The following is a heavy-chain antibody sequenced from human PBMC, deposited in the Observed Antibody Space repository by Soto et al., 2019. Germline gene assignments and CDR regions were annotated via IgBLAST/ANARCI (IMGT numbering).Heavy chain of an antibody. CDR2: ISSNGGST. CDR3: VKARDGYNLYFDY. D-gene: IGHD5-12*01. V-gene: IGHV3-64D*06. Sequence: GSLRLSCSASGFTFSSYAMHWVRQAPGKGLEYVSAISSNGGSTYYADSVKGRFTISRDNSKNTLYLQMSSLRAEDTAVYYCVKARDGYNLYFDYWGQGTLVTVSS. J-gene: IGHJ4*02. CDR1: GFTFSSYA.